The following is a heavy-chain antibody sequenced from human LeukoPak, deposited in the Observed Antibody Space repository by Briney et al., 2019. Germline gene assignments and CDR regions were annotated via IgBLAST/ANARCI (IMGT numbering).Heavy chain of an antibody. V-gene: IGHV3-21*01. CDR2: ISSSSSYI. D-gene: IGHD2-2*01. CDR1: GFTFSSYS. CDR3: APYCSSTSCPV. J-gene: IGHJ3*01. Sequence: GGSLRLSCAASGFTFSSYSMNWVRQAPGKGLEWVSSISSSSSYIYYADSVKGRFTISRDNAKNSLHLQMNSLRAEDTAVYYCAPYCSSTSCPVWGQGTMVTVSS.